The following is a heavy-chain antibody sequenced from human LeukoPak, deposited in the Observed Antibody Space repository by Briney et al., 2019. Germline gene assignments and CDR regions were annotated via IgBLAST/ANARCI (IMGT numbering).Heavy chain of an antibody. V-gene: IGHV3-11*05. CDR2: ISSTSSFT. D-gene: IGHD6-13*01. CDR1: GFAFSDYY. CDR3: ARGTASGRREFNFDY. J-gene: IGHJ4*02. Sequence: GGSLILSCAASGFAFSDYYMSWIRQAPGKGLEWLSYISSTSSFTNYADSVKGRFTISRDNAKNSLYLQMNSLRAEDTAVYYCARGTASGRREFNFDYWGQGTLVTVSS.